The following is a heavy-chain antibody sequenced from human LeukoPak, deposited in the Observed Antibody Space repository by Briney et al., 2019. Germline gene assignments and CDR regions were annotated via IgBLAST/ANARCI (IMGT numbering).Heavy chain of an antibody. D-gene: IGHD3-22*01. CDR2: IWYDGSNK. Sequence: PGRSLRLSCAASGFTFSSYGMHWVRQAPGKGLEWVAVIWYDGSNKYYADSVKGRFTISRDNSKNTPYLQMNSLRAEDTAVYYCARDRYDSSGTFDYWGQGTLVTVSS. V-gene: IGHV3-33*01. J-gene: IGHJ4*02. CDR1: GFTFSSYG. CDR3: ARDRYDSSGTFDY.